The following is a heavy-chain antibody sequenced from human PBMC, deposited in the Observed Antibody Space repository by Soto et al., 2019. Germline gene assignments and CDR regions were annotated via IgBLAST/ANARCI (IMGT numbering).Heavy chain of an antibody. J-gene: IGHJ5*02. CDR1: GYTFFTYD. D-gene: IGHD3-3*01. V-gene: IGHV1-18*01. CDR2: ISTYSGDT. CDR3: ARHHGTTTSENWFDP. Sequence: QVHLVQYGVEVKTPGASVKVSCQASGYTFFTYDISWVRQAPGQGLEWMGWISTYSGDTKYAQKFQCRATMTTDTSTTTAYLELRSLSSDDTAVYYCARHHGTTTSENWFDPWGQGTLVTVSS.